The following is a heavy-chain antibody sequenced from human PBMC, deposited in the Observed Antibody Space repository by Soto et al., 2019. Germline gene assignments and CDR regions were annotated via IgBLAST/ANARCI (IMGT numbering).Heavy chain of an antibody. D-gene: IGHD2-21*02. CDR2: VNPSGGHT. J-gene: IGHJ4*02. CDR3: ARGGHVVVVTAALDY. Sequence: QVQLMQSGAEVKKPGASVKVSCKASGDTFSDYYIHWVRQAPGQGLEWMGTVNPSGGHTTYSQHFLGRVTXTRDASXXTRHMELTSLTSEATAVYYCARGGHVVVVTAALDYWGQGTLVTVSS. V-gene: IGHV1-46*01. CDR1: GDTFSDYY.